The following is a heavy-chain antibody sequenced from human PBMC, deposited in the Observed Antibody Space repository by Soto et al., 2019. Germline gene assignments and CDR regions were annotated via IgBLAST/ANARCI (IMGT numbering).Heavy chain of an antibody. CDR1: GFTLSSDG. D-gene: IGHD6-6*01. CDR2: ICYDGSNK. CDR3: TREHVRRQNDFDI. V-gene: IGHV3-33*01. J-gene: IGHJ3*02. Sequence: QVQLVESGGGVVQPGRSLRLSCAASGFTLSSDGMHWVSKAPGKGMEWVAVICYDGSNKYYADSVKGRFTIYRDNSKNTRNLQMNCMRAEDTAVYYCTREHVRRQNDFDIRGQGKMVTVSS.